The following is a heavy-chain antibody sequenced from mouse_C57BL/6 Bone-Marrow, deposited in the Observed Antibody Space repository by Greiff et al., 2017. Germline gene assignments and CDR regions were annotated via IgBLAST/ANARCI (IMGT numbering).Heavy chain of an antibody. CDR1: GYTFTSYW. Sequence: VKLQQPGAELVKPGASVKLSCKASGYTFTSYWMHWVKQRPGQGLEWIGMIHPNSGSTNYNEKFKSKATLTVDKSSSTAYMQLSSLTSEDSAVYYCARYGYYWYFDVWGTGTTVTVSS. CDR3: ARYGYYWYFDV. D-gene: IGHD2-2*01. CDR2: IHPNSGST. J-gene: IGHJ1*03. V-gene: IGHV1-64*01.